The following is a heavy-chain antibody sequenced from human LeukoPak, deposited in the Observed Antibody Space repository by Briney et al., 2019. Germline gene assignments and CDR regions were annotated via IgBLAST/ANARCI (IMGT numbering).Heavy chain of an antibody. CDR2: IYTSGST. CDR3: ARDLGSGVYYYYYYMDV. V-gene: IGHV4-4*07. Sequence: SETLSLTCTVSGGSISSYYWSWIRQPAGKGLEWIGRIYTSGSTNYNPSLKSRVTMSVDTSKNQFSLKLSSVTAADTAVYYSARDLGSGVYYYYYYMDVWGKGTTVTVSS. J-gene: IGHJ6*03. CDR1: GGSISSYY. D-gene: IGHD3-10*01.